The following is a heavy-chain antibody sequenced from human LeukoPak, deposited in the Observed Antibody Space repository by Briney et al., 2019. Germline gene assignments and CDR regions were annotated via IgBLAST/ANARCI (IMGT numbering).Heavy chain of an antibody. Sequence: SETLSLTCTVSGDSFSSVTDYWAWIRQPAGKGLEWIGRIYTSGSTNYNPSLKSRVTISVDTSKNQFSLKLSSVTAADTAVYYCATDGGNYPLGYWGQGTLVTVSS. D-gene: IGHD4-23*01. V-gene: IGHV4-61*02. CDR3: ATDGGNYPLGY. J-gene: IGHJ4*02. CDR1: GDSFSSVTDY. CDR2: IYTSGST.